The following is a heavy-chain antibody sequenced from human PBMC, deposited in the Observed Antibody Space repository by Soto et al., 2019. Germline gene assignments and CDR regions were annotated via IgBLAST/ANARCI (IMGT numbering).Heavy chain of an antibody. CDR3: ARDGHYDSSGFPLSV. V-gene: IGHV4-4*02. Sequence: QLQESGPGLVRPSGTLSLTCSVSGVSLIGSNWWSWVRQPPGKAPEWIGEVYYSGNANYNPSLKSRVSISSDTSKKQFSLRLSSVTAADTAVYYCARDGHYDSSGFPLSVWGRGTLVIVSS. CDR2: VYYSGNA. D-gene: IGHD3-22*01. CDR1: GVSLIGSNW. J-gene: IGHJ4*02.